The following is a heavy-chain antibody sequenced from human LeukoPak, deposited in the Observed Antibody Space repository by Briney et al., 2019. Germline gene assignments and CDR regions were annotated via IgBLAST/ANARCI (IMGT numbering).Heavy chain of an antibody. CDR3: ARAKGYCTNGVCYFDY. V-gene: IGHV3-9*01. CDR2: ISWNSGSI. D-gene: IGHD2-8*01. Sequence: GGSLRLSCVASGFTFDDYAMHWVRQAPGKGLEWVSGISWNSGSIDYADSVKGRFTVSRDNAKNSLYLQMNSLRAEDTALYYCARAKGYCTNGVCYFDYWGQGTLVTVSS. J-gene: IGHJ4*02. CDR1: GFTFDDYA.